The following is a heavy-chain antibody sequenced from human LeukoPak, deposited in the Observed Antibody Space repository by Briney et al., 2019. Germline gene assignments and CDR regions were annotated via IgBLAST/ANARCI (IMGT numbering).Heavy chain of an antibody. V-gene: IGHV3-9*01. Sequence: GGSRRLSCAASGFTFDDYAMHWVRQAPGKGLEWVSGISWNSGSIGYADSVKGRFTISRDNAKNSLYLQMNSLRAEDTALYYCAKDIRAYSGYDYGYFDYWGQGTLVTVSS. J-gene: IGHJ4*02. D-gene: IGHD5-12*01. CDR3: AKDIRAYSGYDYGYFDY. CDR1: GFTFDDYA. CDR2: ISWNSGSI.